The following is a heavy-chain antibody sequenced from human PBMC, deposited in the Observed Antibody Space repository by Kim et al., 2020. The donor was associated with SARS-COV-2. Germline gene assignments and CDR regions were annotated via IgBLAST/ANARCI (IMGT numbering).Heavy chain of an antibody. V-gene: IGHV3-7*01. CDR3: ARSRFDWFQVRYYYYGMDV. J-gene: IGHJ6*02. Sequence: GGSLRLSCAASGFTFSSYWMSWVRQAPGKGLEWVANIKQDGSEKYYVDSVKGRFTISRDNAKNSLYLQMNSLRAEDTAVYYCARSRFDWFQVRYYYYGMDVWGQGTTVTVSS. CDR2: IKQDGSEK. CDR1: GFTFSSYW. D-gene: IGHD3-9*01.